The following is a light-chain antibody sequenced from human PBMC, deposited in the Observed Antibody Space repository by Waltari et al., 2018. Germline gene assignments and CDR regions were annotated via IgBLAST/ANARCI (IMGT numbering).Light chain of an antibody. CDR1: KLGNKF. CDR2: RDV. J-gene: IGLJ2*01. V-gene: IGLV3-1*01. Sequence: SYELTQPPSLSVSPGQTASITCSGEKLGNKFVCWYHQKAGPPPLLLIYRDVNRPSGIPERFAGSNSGDTATLTISGTQTLDEGDYYCQVWDSSTVVFGGGTKLTVL. CDR3: QVWDSSTVV.